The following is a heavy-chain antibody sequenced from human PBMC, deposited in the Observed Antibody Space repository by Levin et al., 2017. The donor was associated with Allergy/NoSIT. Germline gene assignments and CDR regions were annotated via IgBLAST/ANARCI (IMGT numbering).Heavy chain of an antibody. CDR2: IYTSGST. CDR1: GGSISSYY. Sequence: ESLKISCTVSGGSISSYYWSWIRQPAGKGLEWIGRIYTSGSTNYNPSLKSRVTMSVDTSKNQFSLKLSSVTAADTAVYYCARAYVAAEYDDAFDIWGQGTMVTVSS. J-gene: IGHJ3*02. CDR3: ARAYVAAEYDDAFDI. D-gene: IGHD6-13*01. V-gene: IGHV4-4*07.